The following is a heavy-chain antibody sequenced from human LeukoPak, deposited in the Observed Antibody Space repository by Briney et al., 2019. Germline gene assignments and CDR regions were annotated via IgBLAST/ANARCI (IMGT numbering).Heavy chain of an antibody. CDR2: INPNSGGT. D-gene: IGHD6-13*01. Sequence: GASVKVSCKASGYTFTGYYMHWVRRAPGQGLEWMGRINPNSGGTNYAQKFQGRVTMTRDTSISTAYMELSRLRSDDTAVYYCARARGGYSSSWYYFDYWGQGTLVTVSS. J-gene: IGHJ4*02. CDR1: GYTFTGYY. V-gene: IGHV1-2*06. CDR3: ARARGGYSSSWYYFDY.